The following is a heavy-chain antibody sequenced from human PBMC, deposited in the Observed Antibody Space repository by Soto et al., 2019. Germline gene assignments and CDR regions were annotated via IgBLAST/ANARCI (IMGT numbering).Heavy chain of an antibody. Sequence: QVQLMQSGAEVKKPGSSVKVSCKASGGTFSTSAISWVRQAPGEGLEWVGGIMPVFATPDYAQKFQGRVTVSAAESTTTAYPELTSLTTDDTAVYYCARDKDRQQLGGNYYYILDVWGQGTAITVSS. CDR2: IMPVFATP. CDR1: GGTFSTSA. V-gene: IGHV1-69*12. CDR3: ARDKDRQQLGGNYYYILDV. D-gene: IGHD3-3*02. J-gene: IGHJ6*02.